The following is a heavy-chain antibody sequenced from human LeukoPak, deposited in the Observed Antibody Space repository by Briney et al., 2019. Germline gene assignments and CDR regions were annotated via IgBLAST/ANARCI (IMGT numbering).Heavy chain of an antibody. CDR1: GFTFSNYA. V-gene: IGHV3-23*01. Sequence: TGGSLRLSCAASGFTFSNYAMSWVRQAPGKGLEWVSAISSSGGSTFYADSVKGRFTISRDNSKKTLYLQMNSLRAEDTAVYYCANGAGSRYFDSWGQGTLVTVSS. CDR3: ANGAGSRYFDS. D-gene: IGHD3-16*01. CDR2: ISSSGGST. J-gene: IGHJ4*02.